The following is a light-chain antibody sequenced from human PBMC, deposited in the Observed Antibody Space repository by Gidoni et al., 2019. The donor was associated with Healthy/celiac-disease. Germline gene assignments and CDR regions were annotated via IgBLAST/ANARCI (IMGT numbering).Light chain of an antibody. CDR2: AAS. Sequence: AIRMTQSPSSLASSTGDRVTITCRASQGISSYLAWYQPKPGKAPNLLIYAASTFQIGVPSRFSGSGSGTDFTLTISCLQSEDFATYYCQQYYSYPQTFGQGTKLEIK. V-gene: IGKV1-8*01. CDR3: QQYYSYPQT. CDR1: QGISSY. J-gene: IGKJ2*01.